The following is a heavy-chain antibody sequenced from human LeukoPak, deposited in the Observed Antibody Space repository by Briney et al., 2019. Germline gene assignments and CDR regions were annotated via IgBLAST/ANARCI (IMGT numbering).Heavy chain of an antibody. D-gene: IGHD3-16*01. CDR3: ARVGGPYD. V-gene: IGHV3-7*01. CDR2: IKQDGSEK. Sequence: GGSLRLSCAASGFTFSSHWMSWVRQAPGKGLEWVANIKQDGSEKYYVDSVKGRFTISRDNAKNSLYLQMNSLGAEDTAVYYCARVGGPYDWGQGTLVTVSS. J-gene: IGHJ4*02. CDR1: GFTFSSHW.